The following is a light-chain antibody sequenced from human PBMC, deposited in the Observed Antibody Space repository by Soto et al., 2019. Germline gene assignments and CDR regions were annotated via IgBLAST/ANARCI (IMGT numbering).Light chain of an antibody. V-gene: IGKV4-1*01. J-gene: IGKJ1*01. Sequence: DIVMTQSPDSLAGSLGERATISCKSSQTVLDSSNNRDCLTWYQQKPGQPPKLLIYWASTRESGVPDRFSGSGSGTDFTLTISRLQAEDVAVYYCQQYYSPPRTFGDGTKVQIK. CDR2: WAS. CDR1: QTVLDSSNNRDC. CDR3: QQYYSPPRT.